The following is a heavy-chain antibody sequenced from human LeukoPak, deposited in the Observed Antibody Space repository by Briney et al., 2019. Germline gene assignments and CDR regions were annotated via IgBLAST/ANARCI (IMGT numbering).Heavy chain of an antibody. Sequence: GGSLRLSCAASGFTFSSYAMSWVRQAPGKGLEWASAISGSGGSTYYADSVKGRFTISRDNSKNTLYLQMNSLRAEDTAVYYCAKVGWELPYYYYYMDVWGKGTTVTVSS. CDR2: ISGSGGST. CDR1: GFTFSSYA. J-gene: IGHJ6*03. V-gene: IGHV3-23*01. CDR3: AKVGWELPYYYYYMDV. D-gene: IGHD1-26*01.